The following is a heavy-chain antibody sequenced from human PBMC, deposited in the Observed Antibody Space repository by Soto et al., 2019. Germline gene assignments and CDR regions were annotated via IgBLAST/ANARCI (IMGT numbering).Heavy chain of an antibody. CDR3: ARSTAGGDYYDSSGYYWRWFDP. J-gene: IGHJ5*02. CDR1: GYSISSGYY. D-gene: IGHD3-22*01. CDR2: IYHSGST. V-gene: IGHV4-38-2*01. Sequence: QVQLQESGPGLVKPSETLSLTCAVSGYSISSGYYWGWIRQPPGKGLGWIGSIYHSGSTYYNPSLKSRVTISVDTSKNQFSLKLSSVTAADTAVYYCARSTAGGDYYDSSGYYWRWFDPWGQGTLVTVSS.